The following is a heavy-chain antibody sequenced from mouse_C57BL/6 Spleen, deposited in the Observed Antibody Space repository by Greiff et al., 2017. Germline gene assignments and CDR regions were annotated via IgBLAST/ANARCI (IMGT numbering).Heavy chain of an antibody. CDR3: ARAPKDDYDGYAMDY. D-gene: IGHD2-4*01. Sequence: QVQLQQPGAELVRPGSSVKLSCKASGYTFTSYWMHWVKQRPIQGLEWIGNIDPSDSETHYNQKFKDKATLTVDKSSSTAYMQLSSLTSEDSAVYYCARAPKDDYDGYAMDYWGQGTSVTVSS. V-gene: IGHV1-52*01. CDR1: GYTFTSYW. J-gene: IGHJ4*01. CDR2: IDPSDSET.